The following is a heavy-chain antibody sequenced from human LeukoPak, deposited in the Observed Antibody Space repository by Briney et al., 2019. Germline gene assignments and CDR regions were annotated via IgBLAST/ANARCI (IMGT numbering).Heavy chain of an antibody. CDR1: GGSISSYY. V-gene: IGHV4-4*07. CDR3: ARGGYYDSSGYYYLIDY. D-gene: IGHD3-22*01. Sequence: VKPSETLSLTCTVSGGSISSYYWSWIRQPAGKGLEWIGRIYTSGSTNYNPSLKSRVTMSVDMSKNQFSLKLSSVTAADTAVYYCARGGYYDSSGYYYLIDYWGQGTLVTVSS. J-gene: IGHJ4*02. CDR2: IYTSGST.